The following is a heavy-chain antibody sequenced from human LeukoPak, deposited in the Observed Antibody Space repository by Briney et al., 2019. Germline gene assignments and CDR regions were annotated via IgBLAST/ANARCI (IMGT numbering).Heavy chain of an antibody. J-gene: IGHJ6*03. CDR2: IYTSGST. D-gene: IGHD3-9*01. CDR1: GVSIRSDSYY. V-gene: IGHV4-61*02. Sequence: SETLSLTCTVSGVSIRSDSYYWSWLRQPAGKGLEWIGRIYTSGSTKNNPSLKSRVTISADTSKNQFALKLSSVTAADAAVYFCARAPYDIVTGYYYHRDVWGKGTTVTVSS. CDR3: ARAPYDIVTGYYYHRDV.